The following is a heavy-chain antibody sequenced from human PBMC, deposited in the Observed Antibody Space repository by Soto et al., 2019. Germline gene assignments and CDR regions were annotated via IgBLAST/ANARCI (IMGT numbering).Heavy chain of an antibody. Sequence: QVQLVESGGGVVQPGRSLRLSCVASAFSFSSYAMHWVRQAPGKGLEWVAVISYDGNNKWYADSVKGRFTISRDKYENTLYLQMTSLRADDTAVYYCAKNYYGAGSYLMMDDYWGQGTLVTVSA. CDR1: AFSFSSYA. CDR3: AKNYYGAGSYLMMDDY. J-gene: IGHJ4*02. V-gene: IGHV3-30*18. D-gene: IGHD3-10*01. CDR2: ISYDGNNK.